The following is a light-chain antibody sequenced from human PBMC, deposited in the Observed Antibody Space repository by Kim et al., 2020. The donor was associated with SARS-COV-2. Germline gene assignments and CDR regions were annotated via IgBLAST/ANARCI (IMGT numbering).Light chain of an antibody. CDR3: CSYTTSSKYV. CDR2: EVS. CDR1: SSDIGSYKR. Sequence: QPALTQPPSVSGSPGQSVTISCSGTSSDIGSYKRVSWYHQPPGTAPKLIIYEVSHRPSGVPDRFSGSKSGSAASLTISGLQAEDEGDYYCCSYTTSSKYVFGSGTKVTVL. V-gene: IGLV2-18*02. J-gene: IGLJ1*01.